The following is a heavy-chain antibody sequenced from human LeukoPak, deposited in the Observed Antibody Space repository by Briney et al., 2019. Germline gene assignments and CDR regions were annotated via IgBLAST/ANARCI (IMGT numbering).Heavy chain of an antibody. CDR1: GFTFNSYG. V-gene: IGHV3-33*06. J-gene: IGHJ6*03. CDR2: IWYDGSNK. D-gene: IGHD2-2*01. Sequence: GGSLRLSCAASGFTFNSYGMHWARQAPGKGLEWVAVIWYDGSNKKYADFVKGRFTISRDNSKNTLYLQMNSLRAEDTAVYYCAKGLYCSSTSCYFENYYYYYMNVWGKGTTVTVSS. CDR3: AKGLYCSSTSCYFENYYYYYMNV.